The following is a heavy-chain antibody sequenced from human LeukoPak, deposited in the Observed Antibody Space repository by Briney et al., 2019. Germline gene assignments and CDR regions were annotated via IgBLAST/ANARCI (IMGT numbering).Heavy chain of an antibody. J-gene: IGHJ4*02. CDR3: AKDRSDVDIVATIRSVLWDY. CDR2: ISGSGGST. V-gene: IGHV3-23*01. D-gene: IGHD5-12*01. Sequence: GGSLRLSCAASGFTFSSYAMSWVRQAPGKGLEWVSAISGSGGSTYYADSVKGWFTISRDNSKNTLYLQMNSLRAEDTAVYYCAKDRSDVDIVATIRSVLWDYWGQGTLVTVSS. CDR1: GFTFSSYA.